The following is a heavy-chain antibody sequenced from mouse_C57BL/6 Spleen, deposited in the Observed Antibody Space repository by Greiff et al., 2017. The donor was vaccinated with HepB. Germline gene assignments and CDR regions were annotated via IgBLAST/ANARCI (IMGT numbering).Heavy chain of an antibody. CDR2: IHPNSGST. CDR1: GYTFPSYW. J-gene: IGHJ2*01. Sequence: QVQLKQPGAELVKPGASVKLSCKASGYTFPSYWMHWVKQRPGQGLEWIGMIHPNSGSTNYNEKFKSKATLTVDKSSSTAYMQLSSLTSEDSAVYYCARGYGSFYFDYWGQGTTLTVSS. D-gene: IGHD1-1*01. V-gene: IGHV1-64*01. CDR3: ARGYGSFYFDY.